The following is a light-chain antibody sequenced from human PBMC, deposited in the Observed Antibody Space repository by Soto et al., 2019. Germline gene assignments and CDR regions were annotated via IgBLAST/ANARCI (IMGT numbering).Light chain of an antibody. CDR3: HQYNNWPPA. CDR2: DAS. J-gene: IGKJ4*01. V-gene: IGKV3-11*01. Sequence: EIVLTQSPATLSLSPGERATLSCRASQSVSGFLGWYQQKPGQAPRLLIYDASNRAAGIPARFSGSGSGTDSTLTISSLEPEDFAVYYCHQYNNWPPAFGGGTKVDIK. CDR1: QSVSGF.